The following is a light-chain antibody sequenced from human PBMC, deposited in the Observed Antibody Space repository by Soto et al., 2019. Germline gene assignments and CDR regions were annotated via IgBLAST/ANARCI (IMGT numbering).Light chain of an antibody. J-gene: IGKJ4*01. CDR2: HTS. Sequence: ETVLTQSPGTLSLSPGERATLSCRASQSVGGSFLAWYQQRPGQAPRLLIYHTSYRATGIPDRFSGSGSGTDFTLTISRLEPEDFAVYYCQQYGSLVPGLTFGGGTKVEIK. V-gene: IGKV3-20*01. CDR1: QSVGGSF. CDR3: QQYGSLVPGLT.